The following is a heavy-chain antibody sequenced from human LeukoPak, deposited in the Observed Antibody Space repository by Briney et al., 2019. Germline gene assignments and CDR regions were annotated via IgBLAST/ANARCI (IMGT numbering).Heavy chain of an antibody. CDR3: ARVTYNGYQHFDY. CDR2: IHHRGTT. J-gene: IGHJ4*02. V-gene: IGHV4-39*06. Sequence: SETLSLTCIVSGGSISTNTYSWGWIRLPPGKGLESIGEIHHRGTTYYNPALRSRATISVNTSKKLFPLRLTSVTAADTAVYYCARVTYNGYQHFDYWGQGNLVTVS. CDR1: GGSISTNTYS. D-gene: IGHD3-10*01.